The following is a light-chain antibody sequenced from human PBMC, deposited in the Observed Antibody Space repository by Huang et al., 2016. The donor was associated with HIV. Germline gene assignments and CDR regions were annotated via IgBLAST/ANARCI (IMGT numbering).Light chain of an antibody. J-gene: IGKJ4*01. Sequence: DIQMTQSPSSLSASVGDRVTITCQASQDISNYLNWNQQKPGKAPKLLIYDASNLETGVPSRFSGSGSGTDFTFTISSLQPEVIATYYCQQYDNLPRFGGGTKVEIK. CDR2: DAS. CDR1: QDISNY. V-gene: IGKV1-33*01. CDR3: QQYDNLPR.